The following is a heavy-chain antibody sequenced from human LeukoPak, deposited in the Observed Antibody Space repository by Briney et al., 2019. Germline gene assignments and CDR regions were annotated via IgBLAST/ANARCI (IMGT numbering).Heavy chain of an antibody. V-gene: IGHV3-9*01. J-gene: IGHJ4*02. CDR3: AKDNRRHYTSGPNPDSLH. D-gene: IGHD6-19*01. CDR2: ISWNSGTI. CDR1: GFIFNNYA. Sequence: SLRLSCAGSGFIFNNYAMHWVRQHPGKGLEWVSGISWNSGTIDYADSVRGRFTISRDNAKNSLYLQMDSLRVEDTAFYYCAKDNRRHYTSGPNPDSLHWGQGALVTVSS.